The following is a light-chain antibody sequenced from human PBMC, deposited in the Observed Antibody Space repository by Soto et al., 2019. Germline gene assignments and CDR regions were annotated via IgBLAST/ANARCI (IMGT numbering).Light chain of an antibody. CDR3: QQRNIWPPVT. CDR1: QSVSSY. V-gene: IGKV3-11*01. J-gene: IGKJ5*01. Sequence: EVVMTQSPATLSVSPGEGVTLSCRASQSVSSYLAWYQQKPGQAPRLLIYDASNRATGIPARFSGSGSGTDFTLTISSLEPEDSAVYYCQQRNIWPPVTFGQGTRLEIK. CDR2: DAS.